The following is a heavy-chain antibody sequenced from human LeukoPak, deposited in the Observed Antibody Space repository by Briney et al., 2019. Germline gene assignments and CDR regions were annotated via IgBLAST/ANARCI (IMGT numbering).Heavy chain of an antibody. V-gene: IGHV1-18*01. CDR2: ISAYNGNT. Sequence: ASVKVSCNASGYTFTSYGISWVRQAPGQGLEWVGWISAYNGNTNYAQKLQGRVTMTTDTSTSTAYMELRSLRSDDTAVYYCARLPYSSGWYVLAEWGQGTLVTVSP. D-gene: IGHD6-19*01. J-gene: IGHJ4*02. CDR3: ARLPYSSGWYVLAE. CDR1: GYTFTSYG.